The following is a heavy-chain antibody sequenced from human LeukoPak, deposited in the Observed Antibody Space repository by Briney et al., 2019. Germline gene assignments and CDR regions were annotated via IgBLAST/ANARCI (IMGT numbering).Heavy chain of an antibody. CDR3: ARGPSSIVGAPDDAFDI. V-gene: IGHV1-69*05. Sequence: GASVKVSCKASGGTFSSYAISWVRQAPGQGLEWMGGIIPIFGTANYAQKFQGRVTITTDESTSTAYMELSSLRSEDTAVYYCARGPSSIVGAPDDAFDIWGQGTMVTVSS. J-gene: IGHJ3*02. D-gene: IGHD1-26*01. CDR1: GGTFSSYA. CDR2: IIPIFGTA.